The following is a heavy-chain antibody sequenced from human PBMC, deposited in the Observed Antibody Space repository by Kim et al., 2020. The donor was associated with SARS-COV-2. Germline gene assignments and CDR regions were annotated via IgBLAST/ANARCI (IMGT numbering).Heavy chain of an antibody. CDR3: AREELYYYFTMDV. D-gene: IGHD1-7*01. CDR1: GYTFTNFG. Sequence: ASVKVSCKASGYTFTNFGISWVRQAPGHGLEWMGRISPYNGKTDYAQKFQGKITMTADKSTSTVYMELRSLSSDDTAIFYCAREELYYYFTMDVWGQGTT. CDR2: ISPYNGKT. J-gene: IGHJ6*01. V-gene: IGHV1-18*01.